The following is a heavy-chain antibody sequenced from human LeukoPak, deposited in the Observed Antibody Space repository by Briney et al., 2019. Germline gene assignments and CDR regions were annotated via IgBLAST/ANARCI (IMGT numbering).Heavy chain of an antibody. D-gene: IGHD3-10*01. CDR2: IYYSGST. CDR3: ARHYYGSGKGWFDP. J-gene: IGHJ5*02. CDR1: GGSISSSSYY. V-gene: IGHV4-39*01. Sequence: SETLSLTCTVSGGSISSSSYYWGWIRQPPGKGLEWIGSIYYSGSTYYNPSLKSRVTMSIDTSKNQFSLKLTSVTAADTAVYYCARHYYGSGKGWFDPWSRGTLVTVSS.